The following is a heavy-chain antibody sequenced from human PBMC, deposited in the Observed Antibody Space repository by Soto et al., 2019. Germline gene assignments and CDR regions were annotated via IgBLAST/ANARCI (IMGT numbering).Heavy chain of an antibody. Sequence: QVQLVQSGPEVRRPGASVKVSCKASGYIFTGFHMHWVRQAPGQGLEWMGWINPNNGGTKSAQKFHSRVTMTTDSSITTAYMELNSLRSDDTAVYYCARGRFDGDDNFFDPWGQGTLVTVTS. CDR1: GYIFTGFH. D-gene: IGHD4-17*01. J-gene: IGHJ5*02. CDR2: INPNNGGT. V-gene: IGHV1-2*02. CDR3: ARGRFDGDDNFFDP.